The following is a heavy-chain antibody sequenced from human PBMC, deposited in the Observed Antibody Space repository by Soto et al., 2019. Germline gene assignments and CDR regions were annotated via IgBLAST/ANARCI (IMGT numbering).Heavy chain of an antibody. CDR1: GFTFNSYG. V-gene: IGHV3-30*18. D-gene: IGHD3-3*01. Sequence: GGSLRLSCAASGFTFNSYGMHWVRQAPGKGLEWVVVISFDGRNTYYADSVRGRFTISRDNSKNTLYLQMNSLRTEDTAVYYCAKTMTSYDFWSGSDYWGQGTLVTVS. CDR2: ISFDGRNT. J-gene: IGHJ4*02. CDR3: AKTMTSYDFWSGSDY.